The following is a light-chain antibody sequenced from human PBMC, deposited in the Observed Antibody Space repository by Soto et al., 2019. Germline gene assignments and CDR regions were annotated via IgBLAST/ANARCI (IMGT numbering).Light chain of an antibody. V-gene: IGKV3-15*01. CDR1: HSVSSN. CDR2: GAS. Sequence: EIVMTQSPATLSVSPGERATLSCRARHSVSSNLAWYQQKPGQAPRLLIYGASTRATGIPARFSGSGSGADFTLTINRLEPEDFAVYYCQQYGSSSWTFGQGTKVDIK. J-gene: IGKJ1*01. CDR3: QQYGSSSWT.